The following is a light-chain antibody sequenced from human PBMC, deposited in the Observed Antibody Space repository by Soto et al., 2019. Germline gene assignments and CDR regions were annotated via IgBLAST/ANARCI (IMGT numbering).Light chain of an antibody. Sequence: QSALTQPASVSGSPGQSITISCTGTSSDVGNYNYVSWYQQHPDKAPKLMIFEVSNRPPGVSNRFSGSKSGNTASLTISGLQTEDEADYYCSSYTSSSTRVFGSGTKVTVL. CDR1: SSDVGNYNY. CDR2: EVS. CDR3: SSYTSSSTRV. V-gene: IGLV2-14*01. J-gene: IGLJ1*01.